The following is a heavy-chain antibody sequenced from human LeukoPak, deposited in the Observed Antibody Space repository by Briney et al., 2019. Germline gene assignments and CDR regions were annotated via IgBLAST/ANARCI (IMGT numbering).Heavy chain of an antibody. CDR1: GFTVSSNY. J-gene: IGHJ4*02. CDR2: ISGSGGST. V-gene: IGHV3-23*01. Sequence: GGSLRLSCAASGFTVSSNYMSWVRQAPGKGLEWVSAISGSGGSTYYADSVKGRFTISRDNSKNTLYLQMNSLRAEDTAVYYCAISPAYYYDSSGYPPGGWGQGTLVTVSS. D-gene: IGHD3-22*01. CDR3: AISPAYYYDSSGYPPGG.